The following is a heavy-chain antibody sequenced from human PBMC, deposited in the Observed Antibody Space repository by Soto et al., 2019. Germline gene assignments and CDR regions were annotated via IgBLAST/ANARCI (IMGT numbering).Heavy chain of an antibody. CDR1: GGSISSYY. CDR2: IYYSGST. J-gene: IGHJ5*02. V-gene: IGHV4-59*01. CDR3: ARGPDDRIDNWFDP. Sequence: QVQLQESGPGLVKPSETLSLTCTVSGGSISSYYWSWIRQPPGKGLEWIGYIYYSGSTNYNPSLKSRVTITVDTSKNQFSLKLSSVTAADTAVYYCARGPDDRIDNWFDPWGQGTLVTVSS. D-gene: IGHD3-22*01.